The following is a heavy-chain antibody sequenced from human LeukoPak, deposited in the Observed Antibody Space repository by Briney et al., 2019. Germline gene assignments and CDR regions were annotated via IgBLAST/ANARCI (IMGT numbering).Heavy chain of an antibody. CDR3: AKRPSGSYRALDY. V-gene: IGHV3-23*01. D-gene: IGHD1-26*01. J-gene: IGHJ4*02. CDR1: GFTFSSYA. CDR2: ISGSAAGT. Sequence: GGSLRLSCAASGFTFSSYAMSWVRQAPGKGLGWVSGISGSAAGTYYADSVKGRFTISRDNSKNAVYLQMSSLRAEDTAVYYCAKRPSGSYRALDYWGQGTLVTVSS.